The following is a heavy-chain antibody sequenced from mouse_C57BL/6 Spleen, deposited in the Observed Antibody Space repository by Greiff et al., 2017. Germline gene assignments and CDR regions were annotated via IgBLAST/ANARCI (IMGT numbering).Heavy chain of an antibody. V-gene: IGHV1-50*01. CDR1: GYTFTSYW. D-gene: IGHD1-1*01. CDR3: ARRYYGSRRYFDV. Sequence: VQLQQPGAELVKPGASVKLSCKASGYTFTSYWMQWVKQRPGQGLEWIGEIDPSDSYTNYNQKFKGKATLTVDTSSSTAYMQLSSLTSEDSAVYYCARRYYGSRRYFDVWGTGTTVTVSS. CDR2: IDPSDSYT. J-gene: IGHJ1*03.